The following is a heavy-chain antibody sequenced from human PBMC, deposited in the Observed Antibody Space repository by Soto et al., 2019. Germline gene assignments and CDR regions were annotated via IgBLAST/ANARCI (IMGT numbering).Heavy chain of an antibody. CDR1: GFTFSSYG. D-gene: IGHD6-19*01. V-gene: IGHV3-30*18. CDR3: AKEQGIAVAGTVYFQH. CDR2: ISYDGSNK. J-gene: IGHJ1*01. Sequence: QVQLVESGGGVVQPGRSLRLSCAASGFTFSSYGMHWVRQAPGKGLEWVAVISYDGSNKYYADSVKGRFTISRDNSKNTLYLQMNSLRAEDTAVYYCAKEQGIAVAGTVYFQHWGQGTLDTVSS.